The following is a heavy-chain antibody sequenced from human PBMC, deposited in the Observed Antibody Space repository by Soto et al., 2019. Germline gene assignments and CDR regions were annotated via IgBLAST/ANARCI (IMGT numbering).Heavy chain of an antibody. Sequence: SETLSLTCTVSGVPISSYYWSWIRQPPGKGLEWIGYLYYSGSTNYNPSLKSRVTISVDTSKNQFSLKLSSVTAADTAVYYCARRIVATETFDYWGQGTLVTVSS. V-gene: IGHV4-59*08. CDR1: GVPISSYY. CDR2: LYYSGST. J-gene: IGHJ4*02. CDR3: ARRIVATETFDY. D-gene: IGHD5-12*01.